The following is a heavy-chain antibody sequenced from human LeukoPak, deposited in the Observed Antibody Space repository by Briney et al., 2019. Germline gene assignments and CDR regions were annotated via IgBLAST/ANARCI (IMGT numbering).Heavy chain of an antibody. CDR2: ISSSSSYT. CDR3: ARGEAVASSAFDY. D-gene: IGHD6-19*01. Sequence: GGSLRLSCAASGFTVSSNYMAWVRQAPGKGLEWVSYISSSSSYTNYADSVKGRFTISRDNAKNSLYLQMNSLRAEDTAVYYCARGEAVASSAFDYWGQGTLVTVSS. V-gene: IGHV3-11*05. J-gene: IGHJ4*02. CDR1: GFTVSSNY.